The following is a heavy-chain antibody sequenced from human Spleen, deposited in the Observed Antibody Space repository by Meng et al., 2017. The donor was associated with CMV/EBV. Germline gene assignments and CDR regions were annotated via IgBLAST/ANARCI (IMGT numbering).Heavy chain of an antibody. D-gene: IGHD3-22*01. Sequence: EVQRGGSGGGLVQPGGSLRRCCAASGLTVSSNYMSWVRQALGKGLEWVSVIYSGGSTYYADSVKGRFTISRDNSKNTLYLQMNSLRAEDTAVYYCARARGGYYFDAFDIWGQGTMVTVSS. CDR3: ARARGGYYFDAFDI. CDR1: GLTVSSNY. V-gene: IGHV3-66*01. CDR2: IYSGGST. J-gene: IGHJ3*02.